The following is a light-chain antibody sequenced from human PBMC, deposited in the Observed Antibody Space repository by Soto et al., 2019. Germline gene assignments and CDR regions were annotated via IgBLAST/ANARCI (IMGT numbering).Light chain of an antibody. CDR3: QQSYSTPQVT. CDR1: QSISSY. CDR2: AAS. V-gene: IGKV1-39*01. Sequence: DIQMTQSPSSLSASVGDRVTITCRASQSISSYLNWYQQIPGKAPKLLIYAASSLQSGVPSRFSGSGSGTDFTLTISSLQPEDFATYDCQQSYSTPQVTFGGGTKVDIK. J-gene: IGKJ4*01.